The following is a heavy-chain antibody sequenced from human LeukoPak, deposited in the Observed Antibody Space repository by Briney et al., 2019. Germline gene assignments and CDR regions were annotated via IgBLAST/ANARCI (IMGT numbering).Heavy chain of an antibody. D-gene: IGHD6-19*01. CDR2: INPNSGGT. CDR1: GYTFTGYY. V-gene: IGHV1-2*02. J-gene: IGHJ4*02. Sequence: ASVEVSCKASGYTFTGYYMHWVRQAPGQGLEWMGWINPNSGGTNYAQKFQGRVTMTRDTSISTAYMELSRLRSDDTAVYYCARRIIAVAGRYFDYWGQGTLVTVSS. CDR3: ARRIIAVAGRYFDY.